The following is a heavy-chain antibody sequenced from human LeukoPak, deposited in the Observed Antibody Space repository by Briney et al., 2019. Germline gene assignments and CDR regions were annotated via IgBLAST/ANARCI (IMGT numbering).Heavy chain of an antibody. CDR3: ARVRLLWFGEPLYGMDV. CDR1: GASISDYY. Sequence: PPETLSITCTVSGASISDYYWNWIRQPPGKGLEWIGYIYYSGSTNYNPSLKSRVTISVDTSKNQFSPKLSSVTAADTAVYYCARVRLLWFGEPLYGMDVWGQGTTVTVSS. J-gene: IGHJ6*02. D-gene: IGHD3-10*01. V-gene: IGHV4-59*13. CDR2: IYYSGST.